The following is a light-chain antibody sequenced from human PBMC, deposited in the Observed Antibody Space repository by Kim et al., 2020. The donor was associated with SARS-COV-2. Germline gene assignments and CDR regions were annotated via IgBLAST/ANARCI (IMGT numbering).Light chain of an antibody. CDR1: TLRTSF. J-gene: IGLJ3*02. CDR2: AEN. CDR3: HSRDSSGSHMGL. Sequence: LEQAVRLPCHGATLRTSFATWYQQKPRQAPTLVMYAENSRPSGIADRFSGSNSGNTAFLTIIGAQAEDEADYYCHSRDSSGSHMGLFGGGTKVTVL. V-gene: IGLV3-19*01.